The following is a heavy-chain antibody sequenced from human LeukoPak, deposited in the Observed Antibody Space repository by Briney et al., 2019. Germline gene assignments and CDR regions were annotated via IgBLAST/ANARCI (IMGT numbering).Heavy chain of an antibody. J-gene: IGHJ6*03. CDR1: GFTFSNYA. Sequence: GGSLRLSCSASGFTFSNYAMSWVRQAPGKGLEWVAVISYDGSNKYYADSVKGRFTISRDNSKNTPYLQMNSLRAEDTAVYYCASTASGIAYYYYYMDVWGKGTTVTVSS. D-gene: IGHD6-13*01. CDR2: ISYDGSNK. CDR3: ASTASGIAYYYYYMDV. V-gene: IGHV3-30-3*01.